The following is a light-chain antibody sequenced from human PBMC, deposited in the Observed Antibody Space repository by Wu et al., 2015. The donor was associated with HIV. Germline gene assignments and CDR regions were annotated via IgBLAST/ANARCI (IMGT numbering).Light chain of an antibody. CDR1: QTVDSSY. V-gene: IGKV3-20*01. Sequence: EIVLTQSPGTLSLSPGEKATLSCRASQTVDSSYLAWYQQKPGQAPRLLIYGASSRAAGIPDRFRASGSGTDFTLTISRLEPEDFAVYYCQQYRTSSTLTFGGGTKVEMK. CDR3: QQYRTSSTLT. J-gene: IGKJ4*01. CDR2: GAS.